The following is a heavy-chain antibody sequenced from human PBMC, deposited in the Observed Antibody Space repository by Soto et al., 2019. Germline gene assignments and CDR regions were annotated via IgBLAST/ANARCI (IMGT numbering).Heavy chain of an antibody. D-gene: IGHD4-17*01. CDR2: IFSNDEK. J-gene: IGHJ4*02. V-gene: IGHV2-26*01. CDR1: GFSLSNARMG. CDR3: ARTLYGEHFDY. Sequence: QVTLKESGPVLVKPTETLTLTCTVSGFSLSNARMGVSWIRQSPGKALEWLAHIFSNDEKSYSTSQKSRLIISKDTSKSQGDLTMTIIDPMDTATYYCARTLYGEHFDYWGQGTLVNVS.